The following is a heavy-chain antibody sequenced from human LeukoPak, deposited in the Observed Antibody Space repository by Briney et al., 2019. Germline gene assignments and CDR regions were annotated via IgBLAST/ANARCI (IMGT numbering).Heavy chain of an antibody. V-gene: IGHV4-4*07. CDR1: GGSISSYY. Sequence: NTSETLSLTCTVSGGSISSYYGSWIRQPAGKGLEWIGRIYTSGSTNYNPSLKSRVTMSVDTSKNQFSLKLSSVTAADTAVYYCAREQHLPTSHYYDSSGYWGTNAFDIWGQGTMVTVSS. CDR3: AREQHLPTSHYYDSSGYWGTNAFDI. J-gene: IGHJ3*02. CDR2: IYTSGST. D-gene: IGHD3-22*01.